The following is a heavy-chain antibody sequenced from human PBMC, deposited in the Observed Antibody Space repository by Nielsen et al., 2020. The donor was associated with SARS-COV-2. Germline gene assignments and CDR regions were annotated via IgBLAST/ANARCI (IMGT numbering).Heavy chain of an antibody. V-gene: IGHV4-34*01. CDR3: ARVKYDILTGLFRDYYYYYMDV. J-gene: IGHJ6*03. CDR2: INHSGST. Sequence: VRQMPGKGLEWIGEINHSGSTNYNPSLKSRVTISVDTSKNQFSLKLSSVTAADTAVYYCARVKYDILTGLFRDYYYYYMDVWGKGTTGTVSS. D-gene: IGHD3-9*01.